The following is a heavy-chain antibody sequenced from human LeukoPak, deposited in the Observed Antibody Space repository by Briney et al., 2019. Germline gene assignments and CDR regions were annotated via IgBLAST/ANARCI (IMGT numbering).Heavy chain of an antibody. V-gene: IGHV3-74*01. Sequence: GGSLRLSCAASGFTFSSYWMHWVRQAPGKGLVWVSRINSDGSSTSYADSVKGRFTISRDNAKNTLYLQMNSLRAEDTAVYYCARDGGYSYGYNYFDYWGQGTLVTVSS. CDR2: INSDGSST. D-gene: IGHD5-18*01. CDR1: GFTFSSYW. CDR3: ARDGGYSYGYNYFDY. J-gene: IGHJ4*02.